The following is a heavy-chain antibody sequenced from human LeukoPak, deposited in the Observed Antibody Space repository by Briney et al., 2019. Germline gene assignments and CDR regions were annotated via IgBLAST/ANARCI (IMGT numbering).Heavy chain of an antibody. CDR2: ISWNSGSI. Sequence: GGSLRLSCAASGFTFDDYAMHWVRQAPGKGLEWVSGISWNSGSIGYADSVKGRFTISRDNAKNSLYLQMNSLRAEDTAVYYCARVEGPWGQGTLVTVSS. CDR1: GFTFDDYA. J-gene: IGHJ4*02. V-gene: IGHV3-9*01. CDR3: ARVEGP.